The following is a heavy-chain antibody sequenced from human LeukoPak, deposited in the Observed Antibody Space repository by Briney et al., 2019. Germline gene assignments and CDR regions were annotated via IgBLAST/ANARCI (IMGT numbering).Heavy chain of an antibody. CDR1: GFIFSNYA. CDR3: AKDQVGWTSSRFDP. Sequence: GASLRLSCAASGFIFSNYAMSWVRQAPGKGLEWVSAIGGRDGGTYYADSVKGRFTVSRDDPKNTLYLQMNTLRVEDTAVYYCAKDQVGWTSSRFDPWGQGTVVTVSS. V-gene: IGHV3-23*01. J-gene: IGHJ5*02. CDR2: IGGRDGGT. D-gene: IGHD6-6*01.